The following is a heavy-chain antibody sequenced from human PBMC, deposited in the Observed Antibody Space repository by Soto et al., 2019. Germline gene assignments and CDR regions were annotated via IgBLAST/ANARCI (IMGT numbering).Heavy chain of an antibody. Sequence: ASVKVSCKASGYTFTGYYMHWVRQAPGQGLEWMGWINPNSGGTNYAQKFQGRVTMTRDTSISTAYMELSRLRSDDTAVYYCARQILVGYYYYYGMDVWGQGTTVTVYS. CDR2: INPNSGGT. CDR3: ARQILVGYYYYYGMDV. CDR1: GYTFTGYY. J-gene: IGHJ6*02. V-gene: IGHV1-2*02. D-gene: IGHD2-15*01.